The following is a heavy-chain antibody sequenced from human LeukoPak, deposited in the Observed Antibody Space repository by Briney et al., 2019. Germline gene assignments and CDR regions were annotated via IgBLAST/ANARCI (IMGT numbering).Heavy chain of an antibody. V-gene: IGHV1-18*01. J-gene: IGHJ3*02. Sequence: ASVKVSCKASGGTFSSYAISWVRQAPGQGLEWMGWISAYSGNTIYAQKLQGRVTMTTDTSTSTAYMGLGSLRSDDTAVYYCARFSSGYGHATFDIWGRGTMVTVSS. CDR2: ISAYSGNT. CDR3: ARFSSGYGHATFDI. CDR1: GGTFSSYA. D-gene: IGHD6-19*01.